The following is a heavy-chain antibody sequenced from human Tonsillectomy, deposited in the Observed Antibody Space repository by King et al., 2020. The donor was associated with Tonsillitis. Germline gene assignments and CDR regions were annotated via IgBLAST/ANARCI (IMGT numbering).Heavy chain of an antibody. J-gene: IGHJ5*02. Sequence: VQLVESGGGLVKPGGSLRLSCAASGFTFSSYSMNWVRQAPGKGLEWGSSISCCTSYIYYADSVKGRFTISRDNAKNSLYLQMNSLRAEDTAIYYCARDRKSGYSYGWFDPWGQGTLVTVSS. CDR3: ARDRKSGYSYGWFDP. V-gene: IGHV3-21*06. CDR2: ISCCTSYI. CDR1: GFTFSSYS. D-gene: IGHD5-18*01.